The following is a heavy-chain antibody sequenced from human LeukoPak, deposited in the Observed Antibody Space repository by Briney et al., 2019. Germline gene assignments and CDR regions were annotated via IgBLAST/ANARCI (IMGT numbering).Heavy chain of an antibody. CDR2: ISYDGSHK. CDR1: AFTFSNYA. V-gene: IGHV3-30*18. D-gene: IGHD1-26*01. Sequence: GRSLRLSCAASAFTFSNYAMHWVSQAPGKGLEWVALISYDGSHKYFADSVKGRFTISRDNSKNTLFLQMHSLRAEDTAVYYCAKDNVAATGRYFDYWGQGTLVTVSS. J-gene: IGHJ4*02. CDR3: AKDNVAATGRYFDY.